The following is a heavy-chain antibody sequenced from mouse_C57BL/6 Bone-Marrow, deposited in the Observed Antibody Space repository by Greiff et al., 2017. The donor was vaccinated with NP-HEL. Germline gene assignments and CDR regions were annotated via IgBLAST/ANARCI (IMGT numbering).Heavy chain of an antibody. CDR3: ARHGYWYFDV. CDR1: GFTFSDYG. J-gene: IGHJ1*03. V-gene: IGHV5-15*01. Sequence: DVQLVESGGGLVQPGGSLKLSCAASGFTFSDYGMAWVRQAPRKGPEWVAFISNLAYSIYYADTVTGRFTISRENAKNTLYLEMSSLRSEDTAMYYCARHGYWYFDVWGTGTTVTVSS. CDR2: ISNLAYSI.